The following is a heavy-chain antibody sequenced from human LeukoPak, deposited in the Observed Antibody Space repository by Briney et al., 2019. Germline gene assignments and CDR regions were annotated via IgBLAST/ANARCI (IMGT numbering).Heavy chain of an antibody. CDR3: ARGRSDSSLDY. D-gene: IGHD3-22*01. CDR2: IYSGGST. Sequence: GGSLRLSCAASGFTVSSNYMSWVRQAPGKGLEWVSVIYSGGSTYYADSVRGRFTISRDNSKNTLYLQMNSLRAEDTAVYYCARGRSDSSLDYWGQGTLVTVSS. CDR1: GFTVSSNY. V-gene: IGHV3-66*01. J-gene: IGHJ4*02.